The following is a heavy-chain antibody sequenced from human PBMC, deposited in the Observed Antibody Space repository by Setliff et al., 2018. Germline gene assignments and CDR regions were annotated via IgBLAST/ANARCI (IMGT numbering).Heavy chain of an antibody. CDR3: ARAGPTVTFFRVLVISWWDP. D-gene: IGHD3-3*01. Sequence: NPSETLSLTCTVSGDSISSGSYYWTWIRQPAGKGLEWIGHFHTGGSTNYNRSLRSRVSISVDTSKNQFSLKLSSVTAADTATYYCARAGPTVTFFRVLVISWWDPWGRGSLVTVSS. J-gene: IGHJ5*02. CDR2: FHTGGST. V-gene: IGHV4-61*09. CDR1: GDSISSGSYY.